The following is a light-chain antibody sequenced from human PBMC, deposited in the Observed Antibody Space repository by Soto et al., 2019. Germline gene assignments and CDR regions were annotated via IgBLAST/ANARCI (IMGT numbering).Light chain of an antibody. CDR2: GAS. Sequence: EIVMTQSPATLSVSPGERATLSCRASQSVSSNLAWYQRKPGQAPRLLIYGASTRATGIPARFSGSGSGTEFTLTISSLQSEDFAVYYCQQYNNWPPTWTLGQGTKVDIK. CDR3: QQYNNWPPTWT. V-gene: IGKV3-15*01. J-gene: IGKJ1*01. CDR1: QSVSSN.